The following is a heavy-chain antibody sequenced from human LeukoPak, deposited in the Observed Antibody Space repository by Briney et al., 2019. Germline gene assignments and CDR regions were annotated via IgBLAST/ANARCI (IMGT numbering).Heavy chain of an antibody. CDR3: ARRLRYFDWYGRGFDY. CDR2: INTSGST. Sequence: SQTLSLTCTVSSGSFSSGSHYWSWVRQPAGKGLEWIGRINTSGSTSYHPSLKSRVTISVDMSKNQFSLKLSSVTAADTAVYYCARRLRYFDWYGRGFDYWGQGTLVTVSS. D-gene: IGHD3-9*01. V-gene: IGHV4-61*02. CDR1: SGSFSSGSHY. J-gene: IGHJ4*02.